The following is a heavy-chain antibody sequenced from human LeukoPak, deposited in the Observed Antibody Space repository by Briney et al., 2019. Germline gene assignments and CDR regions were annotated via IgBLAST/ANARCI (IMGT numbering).Heavy chain of an antibody. D-gene: IGHD4-17*01. CDR1: GFTFDDYA. V-gene: IGHV3-9*03. J-gene: IGHJ4*02. CDR3: TKDAQGTYGDYGKGFDY. Sequence: GGSLRLSCAASGFTFDDYAMHWVRQAPGTGLEWVSSISWNSGSIGYADSVQGRFTISRDNAKNSLYLQMNSLRAEDMALYYCTKDAQGTYGDYGKGFDYWGQGTLVTVSS. CDR2: ISWNSGSI.